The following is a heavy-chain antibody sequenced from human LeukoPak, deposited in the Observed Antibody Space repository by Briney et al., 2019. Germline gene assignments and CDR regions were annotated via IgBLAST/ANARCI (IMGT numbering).Heavy chain of an antibody. J-gene: IGHJ2*01. Sequence: GGSLRLSCAASGFIFSSYWMHWVRQAPGKGLVWVSHINSDGSSTSYADSVRGRFTISRDTAKNTLYLQTNSLRAEGTAVYYWARGVAGTWYFDLWGRGTLVTVSS. CDR2: INSDGSST. CDR3: ARGVAGTWYFDL. CDR1: GFIFSSYW. D-gene: IGHD6-19*01. V-gene: IGHV3-74*01.